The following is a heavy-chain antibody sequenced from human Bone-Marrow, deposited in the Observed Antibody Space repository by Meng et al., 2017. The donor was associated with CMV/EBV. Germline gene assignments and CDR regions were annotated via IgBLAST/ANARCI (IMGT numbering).Heavy chain of an antibody. Sequence: GGSLRLSCAASGFTFSSYAMSWVRQAPGKGLEWVSVIYSGGSSTYYADSVKGRFTISRDNSKNTLYLQMNSLRAEDTAVYYCARDAGDHYYYYYGMDVWGQGTTVTVSS. V-gene: IGHV3-23*03. CDR3: ARDAGDHYYYYYGMDV. J-gene: IGHJ6*02. D-gene: IGHD6-13*01. CDR2: IYSGGSST. CDR1: GFTFSSYA.